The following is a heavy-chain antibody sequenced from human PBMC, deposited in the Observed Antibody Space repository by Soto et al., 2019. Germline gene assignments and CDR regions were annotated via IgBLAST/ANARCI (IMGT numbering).Heavy chain of an antibody. D-gene: IGHD3-22*01. Sequence: PGGSLRLSCAASGFAFDEYAMHWVRQVPGKGLEWVSGISWNSNNIAYADSVKGRFTISRDNDKNSLYLQMNSLRPEDTALYFCTKERAGIGLILGGQGFDIWGQGTMVTVSS. CDR1: GFAFDEYA. CDR3: TKERAGIGLILGGQGFDI. V-gene: IGHV3-9*01. J-gene: IGHJ3*02. CDR2: ISWNSNNI.